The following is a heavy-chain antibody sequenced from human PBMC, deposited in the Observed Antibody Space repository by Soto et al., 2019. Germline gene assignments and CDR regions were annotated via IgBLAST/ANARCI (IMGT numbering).Heavy chain of an antibody. Sequence: SETLSLTCTVSGGSISSYYWSWIRQPPGKGLEWIGYIYYSGSSYYNPSLKSRVFISVDTSKNQFSLKLSSVTAADTAVYYCARVLNYGENYFDYWGQGTLVTVSS. J-gene: IGHJ4*02. CDR3: ARVLNYGENYFDY. CDR1: GGSISSYY. V-gene: IGHV4-59*08. D-gene: IGHD4-17*01. CDR2: IYYSGSS.